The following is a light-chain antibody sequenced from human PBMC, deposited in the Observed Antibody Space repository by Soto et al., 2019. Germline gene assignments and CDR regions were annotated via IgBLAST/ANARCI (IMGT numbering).Light chain of an antibody. CDR3: SSYAGSNLNYV. Sequence: QSALTQPPSASGSPGQSVTISCTGTSSDVGGYNYVSWYQQHPGKAPKLMIYEVSKRPSGVPDRFSGSKSGNTASLTVSGLQAEDEADYYCSSYAGSNLNYVFGTGTELTVL. CDR1: SSDVGGYNY. V-gene: IGLV2-8*01. J-gene: IGLJ1*01. CDR2: EVS.